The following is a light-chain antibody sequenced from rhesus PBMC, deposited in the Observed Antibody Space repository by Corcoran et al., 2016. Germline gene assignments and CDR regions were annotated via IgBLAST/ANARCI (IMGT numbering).Light chain of an antibody. CDR2: GAS. Sequence: EIVMTQSPATLALSPGERATLSCRASQSVSSSLAWYQQKPRQAPSLLLYGASSRATGIPDRFMCSGSGTEFTITISSLEPEDVGVYFCLQSSNWYSFGQGTKVGIK. CDR1: QSVSSS. J-gene: IGKJ2*01. V-gene: IGKV3-24*04. CDR3: LQSSNWYS.